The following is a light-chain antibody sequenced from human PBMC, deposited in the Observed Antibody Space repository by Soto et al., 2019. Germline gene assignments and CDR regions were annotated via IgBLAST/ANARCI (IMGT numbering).Light chain of an antibody. J-gene: IGLJ2*01. CDR3: SSYTSSRTVV. Sequence: QSALTQPASVSGSPGQSITISCTGTSSDVGGYKYVSWYQQHPGKAPKLIIYEVTNRPSGVSNRFSGSKSGNTASLTISGLQTEDEADYYCSSYTSSRTVVFGGGTKLTVL. CDR2: EVT. V-gene: IGLV2-14*01. CDR1: SSDVGGYKY.